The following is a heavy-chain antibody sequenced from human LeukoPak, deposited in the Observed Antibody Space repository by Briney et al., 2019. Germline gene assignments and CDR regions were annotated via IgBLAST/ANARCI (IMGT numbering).Heavy chain of an antibody. D-gene: IGHD6-13*01. V-gene: IGHV3-30-3*01. CDR2: VSYDGGSK. CDR3: ARVKGGIAAAGNYFDY. CDR1: GFAFSSYA. Sequence: GGSLRLSCAASGFAFSSYAMHWVRQGPGKGLEWVALVSYDGGSKYYADSVKGRITISRDNSKNTLHLQMNSLRTEDTAVYYCARVKGGIAAAGNYFDYWGQGTLVTASS. J-gene: IGHJ4*02.